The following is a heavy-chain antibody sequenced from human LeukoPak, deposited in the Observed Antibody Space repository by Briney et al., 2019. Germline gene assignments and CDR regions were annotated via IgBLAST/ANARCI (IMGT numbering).Heavy chain of an antibody. CDR1: GFTFSSYA. CDR3: ARDYTIFGAVPLPPDV. CDR2: ISYDGSNK. Sequence: GGSLRLSCAASGFTFSSYAMHWVRQAPGKGLEWVAVISYDGSNKYYADSVKGRFTISRDNYKNTLYLQMNSLRAEDTAVYYCARDYTIFGAVPLPPDVWGQGTTVTVSS. J-gene: IGHJ6*02. D-gene: IGHD3-3*01. V-gene: IGHV3-30-3*01.